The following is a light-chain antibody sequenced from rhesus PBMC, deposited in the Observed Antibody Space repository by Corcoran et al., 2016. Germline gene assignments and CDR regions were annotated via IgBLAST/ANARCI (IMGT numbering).Light chain of an antibody. CDR1: QSRLDSDGYTH. V-gene: IGKV2-78*01. CDR3: MQTLQTPLT. J-gene: IGKJ4*01. Sequence: DIVMTQTPLSLPVTPGEPASISCRASQSRLDSDGYTHLHRYLQKPGQSTQLLIYLVSNRASGVPDRLSGSGSGTVFTLKISRVGAEAVGVYYCMQTLQTPLTFGGGPKVEIK. CDR2: LVS.